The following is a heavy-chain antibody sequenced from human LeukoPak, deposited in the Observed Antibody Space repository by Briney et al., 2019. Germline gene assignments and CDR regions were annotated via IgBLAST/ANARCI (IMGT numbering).Heavy chain of an antibody. Sequence: GGSLRLSCAASGFTFNEYAMYWVRQTPGKGLEWVTLISYDGYDKSYADSVKGRFTISRDTSKNTLYLQMNSLRAEDTAVYYCARDRDSDFWSGFGYWGQGTLVTVSS. CDR3: ARDRDSDFWSGFGY. D-gene: IGHD3-3*01. CDR1: GFTFNEYA. J-gene: IGHJ4*02. CDR2: ISYDGYDK. V-gene: IGHV3-30*14.